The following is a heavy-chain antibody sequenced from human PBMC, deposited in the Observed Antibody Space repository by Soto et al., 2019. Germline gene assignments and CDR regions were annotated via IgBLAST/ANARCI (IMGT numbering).Heavy chain of an antibody. CDR1: GYTFTGYY. CDR2: INPNSGGT. D-gene: IGHD2-8*01. CDR3: ARAAVDCTNGVCYTAYCYGMDV. Sequence: SVKFSGKASGYTFTGYYMHWVRQAPGQGLEWMGWINPNSGGTNYAQKFQARVTMTRDTSISTASMELSRLRSDDTAVYYCARAAVDCTNGVCYTAYCYGMDVWGQGPTVTVSS. J-gene: IGHJ6*02. V-gene: IGHV1-2*02.